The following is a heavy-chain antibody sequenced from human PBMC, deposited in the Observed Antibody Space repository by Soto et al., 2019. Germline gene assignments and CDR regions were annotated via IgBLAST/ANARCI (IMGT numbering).Heavy chain of an antibody. V-gene: IGHV3-30*03. CDR3: ARALDTAMASKDNWFDP. D-gene: IGHD5-18*01. J-gene: IGHJ5*02. Sequence: GGSLRLSCAASGFSFSTYGMHWVRQAPGKGLEWVAFISNDGSNKYYADSVKGRFTISRDNSKNTLYLQVNRLRAEDTAVYYSARALDTAMASKDNWFDPWGQGTLVTVSS. CDR2: ISNDGSNK. CDR1: GFSFSTYG.